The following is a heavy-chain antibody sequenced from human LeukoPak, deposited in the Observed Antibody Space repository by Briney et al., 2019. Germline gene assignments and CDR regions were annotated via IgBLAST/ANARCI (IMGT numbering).Heavy chain of an antibody. J-gene: IGHJ4*02. D-gene: IGHD3-10*01. CDR1: GYTFISYG. V-gene: IGHV1-18*01. Sequence: ASVKVSCKAAGYTFISYGISWVRQAPGQGLEWMGWISAYNGNTKYAQKLQGRVTMTTDTSTTTAYMELRSLRSDDTAVYYCTRGPQSPGDYWGQGTLVTVSS. CDR2: ISAYNGNT. CDR3: TRGPQSPGDY.